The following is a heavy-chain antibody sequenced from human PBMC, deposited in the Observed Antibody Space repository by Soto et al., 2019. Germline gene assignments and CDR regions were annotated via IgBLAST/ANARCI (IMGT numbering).Heavy chain of an antibody. V-gene: IGHV2-5*02. J-gene: IGHJ3*02. CDR3: AHTPRFNWDDAFDI. CDR1: GFSLSTSGVG. D-gene: IGHD7-27*01. CDR2: IYWDDDK. Sequence: SGPTLVKPTQTLTLTCTFSGFSLSTSGVGVGWIRQPPGKALEWLALIYWDDDKRYSPSLKSRLTITKDTSKNQVVLTMTNMDPVDTATYYCAHTPRFNWDDAFDIWGQGTMVTVSS.